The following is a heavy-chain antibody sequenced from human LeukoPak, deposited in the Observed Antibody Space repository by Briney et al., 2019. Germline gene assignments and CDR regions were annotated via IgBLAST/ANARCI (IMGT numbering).Heavy chain of an antibody. Sequence: GGSLRLSCAASGFTFSSYWMTWVRQAPGKGLEWEADIKGDGSEKRCEDSVKGRFTVSRDNAKNSLYLQMNSLRVEDTAVYYCARDVGWYRFDYWGHGTLVTASS. CDR1: GFTFSSYW. CDR2: IKGDGSEK. V-gene: IGHV3-7*03. CDR3: ARDVGWYRFDY. J-gene: IGHJ4*01. D-gene: IGHD2-15*01.